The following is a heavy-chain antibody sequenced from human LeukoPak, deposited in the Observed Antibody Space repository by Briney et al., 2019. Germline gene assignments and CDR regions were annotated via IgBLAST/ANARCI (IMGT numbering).Heavy chain of an antibody. CDR3: ARVVAVAGTGQNYYYYYGMDV. Sequence: SETLSLTCTVSGGSISSYYWSWIRQPPGKGLEWIGYIYYSGSTNCNPSLKSRVTISVDTSKNQFSLKLSSVTAADTAVYYCARVVAVAGTGQNYYYYYGMDVWGQGTTVTVSS. D-gene: IGHD6-19*01. V-gene: IGHV4-59*01. CDR1: GGSISSYY. CDR2: IYYSGST. J-gene: IGHJ6*02.